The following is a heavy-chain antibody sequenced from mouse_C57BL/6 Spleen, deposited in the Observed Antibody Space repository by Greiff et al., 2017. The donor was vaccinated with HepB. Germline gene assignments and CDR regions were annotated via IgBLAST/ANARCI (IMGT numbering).Heavy chain of an antibody. Sequence: EVHLVESEGGLVQPGSSMKLSCTASGFTFSDYYMAWVRQVPEKGLEWVANINYDGSSTYYLDSLKSRFIISRDNAKNILYLQMSSLKSEDTATYYCARDGGYHGGFAYWGQGTLVTVSA. V-gene: IGHV5-16*01. CDR2: INYDGSST. J-gene: IGHJ3*01. D-gene: IGHD5-1-1*01. CDR3: ARDGGYHGGFAY. CDR1: GFTFSDYY.